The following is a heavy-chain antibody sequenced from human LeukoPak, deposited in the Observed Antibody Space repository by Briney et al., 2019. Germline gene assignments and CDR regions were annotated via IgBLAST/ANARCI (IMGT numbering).Heavy chain of an antibody. D-gene: IGHD3-10*01. V-gene: IGHV4-59*11. CDR1: GGSISNHY. CDR2: IYYSGIS. J-gene: IGHJ5*02. CDR3: ARDMLGYYYGSGNYGSFDT. Sequence: PSETLSLTCTVSGGSISNHYWTWIRQSPGKGLEWIGYIYYSGISDYNPSLRSRVTMSVDTSKNQFSLKLNSLTAADTAMYYCARDMLGYYYGSGNYGSFDTWGQGTLVTVSS.